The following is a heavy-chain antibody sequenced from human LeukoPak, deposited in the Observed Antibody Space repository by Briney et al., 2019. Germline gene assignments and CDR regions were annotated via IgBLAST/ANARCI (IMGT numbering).Heavy chain of an antibody. CDR3: ARAGYYDSSGYYHDGDAFDI. CDR1: GGSISSGGYS. V-gene: IGHV4-30-2*01. CDR2: IYHSGST. D-gene: IGHD3-22*01. J-gene: IGHJ3*02. Sequence: SSQTLSLTCAVSGGSISSGGYSWSWIRQPPGKGLEWIGYIYHSGSTYYNPSLKSRVTISVDRSKNQFSLKLSSVTAADTAVYYCARAGYYDSSGYYHDGDAFDIWGQGTMVTVSS.